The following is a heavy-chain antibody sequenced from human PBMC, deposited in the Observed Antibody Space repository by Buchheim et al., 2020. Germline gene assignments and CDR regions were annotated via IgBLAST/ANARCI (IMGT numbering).Heavy chain of an antibody. CDR2: ISSSGGSI. J-gene: IGHJ4*02. CDR1: GFTFSSYA. D-gene: IGHD3-10*01. V-gene: IGHV3-23*01. Sequence: EVQLLESGGGLVQPGGSLRLSCAVSGFTFSSYAMSWVRQAPGKGLEWVSVISSSGGSIYYADSVKGRFTISRVNSKNTVYLQMNSLRAEDTAVYYCAKDDNYYGSGSYPDSWGQGTL. CDR3: AKDDNYYGSGSYPDS.